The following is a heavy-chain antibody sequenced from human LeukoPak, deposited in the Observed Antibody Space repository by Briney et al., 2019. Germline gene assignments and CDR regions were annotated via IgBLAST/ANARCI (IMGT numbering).Heavy chain of an antibody. CDR1: GFSLSVYG. CDR2: ISFDGSNI. CDR3: ATRDILGFDY. V-gene: IGHV3-30*04. Sequence: PGSSLRLSCVASGFSLSVYGMHWVRQAPGKGLEWVAVISFDGSNIDYADSVKGRFTISRDNSKNMLYLQMNSLSAEDTAVYYCATRDILGFDYWGQGTLVTVSP. D-gene: IGHD3-9*01. J-gene: IGHJ4*02.